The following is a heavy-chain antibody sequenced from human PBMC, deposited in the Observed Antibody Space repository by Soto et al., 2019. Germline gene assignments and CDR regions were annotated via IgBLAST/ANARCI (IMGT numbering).Heavy chain of an antibody. J-gene: IGHJ4*02. D-gene: IGHD2-15*01. CDR1: AFTFSNYW. V-gene: IGHV3-74*01. Sequence: GGSLRLSCAASAFTFSNYWMHWVRQAPGKGLVWVSRINSDGSSISYADSVKGRFTISRDNAKNMVYLQMNSLRAEDTAVYYCAREPTTGGFPLDYWGQGTLVTVSS. CDR2: INSDGSSI. CDR3: AREPTTGGFPLDY.